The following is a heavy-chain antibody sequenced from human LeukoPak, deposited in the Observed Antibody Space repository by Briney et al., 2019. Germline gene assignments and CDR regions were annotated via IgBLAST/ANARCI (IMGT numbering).Heavy chain of an antibody. D-gene: IGHD2-2*01. Sequence: ASVTVSCKASGYTFTGYYMHWVRQAPGQGLEWMGRINPNSGGTNYAQKFQGRVTMTRDTSISTAYVELSRLRSDDTAVYYCAREGEYQVPYFDYWGQGTLVTVSS. CDR2: INPNSGGT. J-gene: IGHJ4*02. CDR1: GYTFTGYY. V-gene: IGHV1-2*06. CDR3: AREGEYQVPYFDY.